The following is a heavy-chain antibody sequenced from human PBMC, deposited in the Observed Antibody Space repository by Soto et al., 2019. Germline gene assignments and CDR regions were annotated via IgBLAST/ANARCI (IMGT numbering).Heavy chain of an antibody. CDR1: GYTFTGYY. CDR2: ISGHNGNT. D-gene: IGHD3-22*01. Sequence: ASVKVYCKASGYTFTGYYMHWVRQAPGQGLEWMGWISGHNGNTNHPQSLQGRVTMTTDTSRNTAYMELRSLRSDDTAVYYCARHRFNYYDDTVYYYFDYWGQGTLVTVSS. J-gene: IGHJ4*02. CDR3: ARHRFNYYDDTVYYYFDY. V-gene: IGHV1-18*04.